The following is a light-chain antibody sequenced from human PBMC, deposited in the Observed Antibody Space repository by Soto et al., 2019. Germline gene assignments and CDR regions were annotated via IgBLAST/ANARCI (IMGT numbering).Light chain of an antibody. CDR1: QSVSSSY. CDR2: GTS. V-gene: IGKV3-20*01. Sequence: EVVLTQSPGTLSLSPGERATLSCRASQSVSSSYIAWYQQKPGQAPRLLIFGTSSRATGLPGGFSGSRSGTDFTLTISRLEPEDFAVYYCHQYGRSPYTFGQGTKLEIK. J-gene: IGKJ2*01. CDR3: HQYGRSPYT.